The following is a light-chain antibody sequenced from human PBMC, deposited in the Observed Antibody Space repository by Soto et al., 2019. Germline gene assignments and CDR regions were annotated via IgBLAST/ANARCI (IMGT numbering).Light chain of an antibody. CDR2: SHN. V-gene: IGLV1-44*01. Sequence: QAVVTQPPSASGTPGQRVTISCSGSSSNIGSNTVNWYQQLPGTAPKLLIYSHNQRPSGVPDRFSGSKSGTSASLAISGLQSEDEADYYCAAWDASLNGWVFGGGTQLTVL. CDR3: AAWDASLNGWV. CDR1: SSNIGSNT. J-gene: IGLJ3*02.